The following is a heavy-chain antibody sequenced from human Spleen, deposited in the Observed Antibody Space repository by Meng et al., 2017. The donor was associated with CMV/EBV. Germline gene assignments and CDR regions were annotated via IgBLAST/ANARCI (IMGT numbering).Heavy chain of an antibody. J-gene: IGHJ6*02. CDR1: QFSVRINY. CDR2: IYSGGNT. Sequence: GGSLRLSCAASQFSVRINYMSWVRQAPGKGLEWVSVIYSGGNTYYADSVKGRFTISRDISKNTVYLQINTLSGEDTAVYYCASTKKPGMAYSFHGMDVWGQGTTVTVSS. D-gene: IGHD1-14*01. CDR3: ASTKKPGMAYSFHGMDV. V-gene: IGHV3-66*02.